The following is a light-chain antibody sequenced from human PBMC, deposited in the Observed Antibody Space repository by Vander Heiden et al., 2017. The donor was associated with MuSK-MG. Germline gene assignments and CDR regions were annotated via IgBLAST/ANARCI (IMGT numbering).Light chain of an antibody. CDR2: WAS. CDR3: QQYYSPPFT. Sequence: DIVMTQSPDSLGVSLGERATITCKSSQSVLYTSNNKNYLAWYQQKPGQPPKLLIYWASTRQSGVPERFSGSGSGTDFTPTINNLQAEDLAVYSCQQYYSPPFTFGPGTTVEIK. V-gene: IGKV4-1*01. CDR1: QSVLYTSNNKNY. J-gene: IGKJ3*01.